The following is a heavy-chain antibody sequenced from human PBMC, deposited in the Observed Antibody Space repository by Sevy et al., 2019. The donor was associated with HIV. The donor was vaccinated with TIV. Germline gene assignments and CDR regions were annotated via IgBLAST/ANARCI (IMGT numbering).Heavy chain of an antibody. Sequence: GGSLRLSCAASGFTFSSYWMHWVRQASGKGLMWVSRINGDGSSTSYADSVKGRFTNSRDNAKNTLYLQMNSLRAEDTAVYYCARWRAVAGSPHAFDIWGQGTMVTVSS. D-gene: IGHD6-19*01. J-gene: IGHJ3*02. CDR1: GFTFSSYW. V-gene: IGHV3-74*01. CDR3: ARWRAVAGSPHAFDI. CDR2: INGDGSST.